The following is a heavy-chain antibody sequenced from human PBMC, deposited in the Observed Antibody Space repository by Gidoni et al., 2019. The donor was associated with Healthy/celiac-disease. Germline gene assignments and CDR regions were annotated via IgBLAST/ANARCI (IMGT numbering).Heavy chain of an antibody. CDR1: GFTVSSNY. CDR2: IYSGGST. CDR3: ARGEAHGGVPEDY. J-gene: IGHJ4*02. Sequence: EVQLVESGGGLVQPGGSLRLSCAASGFTVSSNYMSWVRQAPGKGLEWVSVIYSGGSTYYADSVKGRFTISRDNSKNTLYLQMNSLRAEDTAVYYCARGEAHGGVPEDYWGQGTLVTVSS. D-gene: IGHD3-16*01. V-gene: IGHV3-66*02.